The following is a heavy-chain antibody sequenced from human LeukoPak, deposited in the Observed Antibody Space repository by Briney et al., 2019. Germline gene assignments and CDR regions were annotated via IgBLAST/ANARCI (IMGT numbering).Heavy chain of an antibody. Sequence: SETLSLTCTVSGGSISSYYWSWIRQPPGKGLEWIGYIYHSGSTYYNPSLKSRVTISVDRSKNQFSLKLSSVTAADTAVYYCARGIYHGDLSYFDYWGQGTLVTVSS. CDR1: GGSISSYY. D-gene: IGHD4-17*01. CDR2: IYHSGST. J-gene: IGHJ4*02. V-gene: IGHV4-59*12. CDR3: ARGIYHGDLSYFDY.